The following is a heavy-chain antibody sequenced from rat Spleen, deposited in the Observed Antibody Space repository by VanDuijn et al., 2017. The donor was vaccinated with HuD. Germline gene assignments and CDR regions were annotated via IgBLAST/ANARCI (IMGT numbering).Heavy chain of an antibody. D-gene: IGHD1-4*01. CDR3: ARHRGPGYNYYVMDA. CDR1: GFTFNKYW. Sequence: EVQLVESGGGLVQPGRSLKLSCVASGFTFNKYWMTWIRQAPRKGLEWVASIINTGDSTYYPDSVKGRFTISRDNAKSTLYLQMDSLRSEDTATYYCARHRGPGYNYYVMDAWGQGASVTVSS. CDR2: IINTGDST. J-gene: IGHJ4*01. V-gene: IGHV5-31*01.